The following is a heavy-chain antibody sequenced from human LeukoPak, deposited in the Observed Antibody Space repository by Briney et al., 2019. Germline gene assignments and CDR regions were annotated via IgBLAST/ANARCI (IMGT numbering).Heavy chain of an antibody. CDR1: GGTFSSYA. Sequence: GASVKVSCKASGGTFSSYATSWVRQAPGQGLEWMGGIIPIFGTANYAQKFQGRVTITTDESTSTAYMELSSLRSEDTAVYYCARGPCINGVCYREDYYYMDVWGKGTTVTVSS. D-gene: IGHD2-8*01. CDR3: ARGPCINGVCYREDYYYMDV. CDR2: IIPIFGTA. V-gene: IGHV1-69*05. J-gene: IGHJ6*03.